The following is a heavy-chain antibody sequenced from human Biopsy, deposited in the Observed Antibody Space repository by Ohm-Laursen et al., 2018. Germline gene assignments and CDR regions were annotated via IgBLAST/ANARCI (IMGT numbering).Heavy chain of an antibody. CDR2: TYYRTQWFF. Sequence: QTLSLTCAFSGDSISNKDAAWDWIRRSPSRGLEWLGRTYYRTQWFFDYAVFVRSRISIKPDTSKNQFSLELNSVTPEDTAVYFCARETPTGIPFNWFDPWGQGTLVTVSS. V-gene: IGHV6-1*01. CDR1: GDSISNKDAA. CDR3: ARETPTGIPFNWFDP. D-gene: IGHD1-1*01. J-gene: IGHJ5*02.